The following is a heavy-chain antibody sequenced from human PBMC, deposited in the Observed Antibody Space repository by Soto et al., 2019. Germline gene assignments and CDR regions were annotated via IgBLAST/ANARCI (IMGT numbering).Heavy chain of an antibody. D-gene: IGHD2-2*01. CDR1: GGTFSSYT. CDR3: ARDKGRGPDIVVVPAALDP. J-gene: IGHJ5*02. CDR2: IIPILGIA. V-gene: IGHV1-69*08. Sequence: QVQLVQSGAEVKKPGSSVKVSCKASGGTFSSYTISWVRQAPRQGLEWMGRIIPILGIANYAQKFQGRVTITADKSTSTAYMELSSLRSEDTAVYYCARDKGRGPDIVVVPAALDPWGQGTLVTVSS.